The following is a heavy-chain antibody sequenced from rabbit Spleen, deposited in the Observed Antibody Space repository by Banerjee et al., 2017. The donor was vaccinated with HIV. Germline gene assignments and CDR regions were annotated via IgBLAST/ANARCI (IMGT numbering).Heavy chain of an antibody. CDR1: GFSFSSSKY. CDR2: IGTASNTNT. CDR3: AASYVDYGCAYDP. J-gene: IGHJ2*01. V-gene: IGHV1S40*01. Sequence: QSLEESGGDLVKPGASLTLTCTASGFSFSSSKYLCWVRQAPGKGLEWIGCIGTASNTNTYYASWAKGRFTISKTSSTTVTLQMTSLTAADTATYFCAASYVDYGCAYDPWGPGTLVTVS. D-gene: IGHD6-1*01.